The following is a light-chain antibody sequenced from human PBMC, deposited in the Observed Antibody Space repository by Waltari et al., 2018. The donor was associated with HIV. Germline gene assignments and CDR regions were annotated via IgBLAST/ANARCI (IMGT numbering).Light chain of an antibody. CDR3: SSFTTRRTLV. CDR2: EVT. Sequence: QSALTQPASVSGSPGQSITISCTGTGIDFGDFHYISWYQQHPANAPKLILYEVTNPASGISDRFSGSKFGNTASLTISGLQADDEADYHCSSFTTRRTLVFGGGTRLSV. J-gene: IGLJ2*01. V-gene: IGLV2-14*01. CDR1: GIDFGDFHY.